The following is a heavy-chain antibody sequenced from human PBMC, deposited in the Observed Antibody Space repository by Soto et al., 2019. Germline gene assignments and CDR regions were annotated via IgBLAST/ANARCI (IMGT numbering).Heavy chain of an antibody. CDR2: INHSGST. D-gene: IGHD3-3*01. CDR3: ARGRYDFWSGYYSGASELDY. Sequence: PSETLSLTCAVYGGSFSGYYWSWIRQPPGKGLEWIGEINHSGSTNYNPSLKSRVTISVDTSKNQFSLKLSSVTAADTAVYYCARGRYDFWSGYYSGASELDYWGQGTLVTVSS. J-gene: IGHJ4*02. V-gene: IGHV4-34*01. CDR1: GGSFSGYY.